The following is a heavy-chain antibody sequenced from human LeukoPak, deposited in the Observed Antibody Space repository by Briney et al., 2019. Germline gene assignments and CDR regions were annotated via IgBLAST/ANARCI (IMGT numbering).Heavy chain of an antibody. CDR3: ARRDTTGWSHHFDY. Sequence: PGGSLRLSCAASGFPVSSNSMTWVRQAPGKGLEWVSILYNGGGANYADSVKGRFTISRDNSRNTLFLQMNSLRDEDTAVYYCARRDTTGWSHHFDYWGQGTLVTVSS. J-gene: IGHJ4*02. D-gene: IGHD6-19*01. CDR2: LYNGGGA. V-gene: IGHV3-53*01. CDR1: GFPVSSNS.